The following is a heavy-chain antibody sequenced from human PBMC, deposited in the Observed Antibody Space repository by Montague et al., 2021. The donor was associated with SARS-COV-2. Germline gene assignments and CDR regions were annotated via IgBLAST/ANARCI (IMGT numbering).Heavy chain of an antibody. Sequence: SLRLSCAAPGSTFSNYAMSWVRQAPVNGLEWVSDIIGSGPSTNYPAFVSGRFIISRACSQRTLYLQMNSLRAEDTAVCYCAGAYCSSASCDRADYWGQGTLVTVSS. J-gene: IGHJ4*02. V-gene: IGHV3-23*01. CDR3: AGAYCSSASCDRADY. CDR1: GSTFSNYA. CDR2: IIGSGPST. D-gene: IGHD2-2*02.